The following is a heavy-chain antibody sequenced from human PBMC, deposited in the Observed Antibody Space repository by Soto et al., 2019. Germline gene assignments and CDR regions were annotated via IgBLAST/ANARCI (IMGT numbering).Heavy chain of an antibody. CDR2: INHSGST. D-gene: IGHD3-16*02. V-gene: IGHV4-34*01. CDR3: AREGYDYVWGSYRRYFDY. J-gene: IGHJ4*02. CDR1: GGSFSGYY. Sequence: PSETLSLTCAVYGGSFSGYYWSWIRQPPGKGLEWIGEINHSGSTNYNPSLKSRVTISVDTSKNQFSLKLSSVTAADTAVYYCAREGYDYVWGSYRRYFDYWGQGTLVTVSS.